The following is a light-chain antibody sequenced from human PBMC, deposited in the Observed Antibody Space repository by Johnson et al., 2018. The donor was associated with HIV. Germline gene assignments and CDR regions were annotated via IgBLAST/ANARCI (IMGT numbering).Light chain of an antibody. CDR3: GTWDSSLSAA. CDR2: ENN. CDR1: SSDMGNYA. Sequence: QSVLTQPPSVSAAPGQKVTISCSGSSSDMGNYAVSWYQQLPGTAPKLLIYENNKRPSGIPDRFSGSKSGTSATLVITGLQTGDEADYHCGTWDSSLSAAFGTGTKVTVL. J-gene: IGLJ1*01. V-gene: IGLV1-51*02.